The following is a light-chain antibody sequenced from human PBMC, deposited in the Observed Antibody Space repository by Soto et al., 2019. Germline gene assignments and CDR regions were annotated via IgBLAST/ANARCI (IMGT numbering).Light chain of an antibody. V-gene: IGKV1-9*01. CDR2: DAS. J-gene: IGKJ3*01. Sequence: IQLTQSPSSLSASVGDRDTITCRASQGISSYLAWYQQKPGKAPKLLIYDASTLQTGVPSRFRGSGSGTDFPLTISSLQPEDLGTYYCQQLNSYPLFGRGTKVDIK. CDR3: QQLNSYPL. CDR1: QGISSY.